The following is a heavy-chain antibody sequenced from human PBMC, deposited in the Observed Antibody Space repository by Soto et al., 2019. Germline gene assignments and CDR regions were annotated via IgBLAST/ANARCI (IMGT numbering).Heavy chain of an antibody. V-gene: IGHV3-13*01. D-gene: IGHD3-22*01. CDR1: GFTFSIYD. CDR3: ARGLGYYYDRSGSVFDY. J-gene: IGHJ4*02. CDR2: IGTAGDT. Sequence: PGASLRLSCASSGFTFSIYDMHWVRQATGKGLEWVSAIGTAGDTYYPGSVKGRFTISRENAKNSLYLQMNSLRAGDTAVYYCARGLGYYYDRSGSVFDYWGQGT.